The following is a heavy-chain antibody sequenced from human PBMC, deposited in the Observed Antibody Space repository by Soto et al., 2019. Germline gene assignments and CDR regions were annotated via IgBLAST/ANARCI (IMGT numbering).Heavy chain of an antibody. D-gene: IGHD2-21*01. Sequence: SETLSLTCAVSGGSISSDNWWSWVRQPPGKGLEWIGEIYHSGSTNYNPSLKSRVTISVDKSKNQFSLKLNSVTAADTAVYYCAASCVACGGFNYYGMDVWGQGTTVT. J-gene: IGHJ6*02. CDR2: IYHSGST. CDR3: AASCVACGGFNYYGMDV. CDR1: GGSISSDNW. V-gene: IGHV4-4*02.